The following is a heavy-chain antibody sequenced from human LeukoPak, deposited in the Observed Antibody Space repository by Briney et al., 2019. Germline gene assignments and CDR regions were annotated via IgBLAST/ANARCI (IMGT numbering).Heavy chain of an antibody. J-gene: IGHJ5*02. CDR3: ARGYCSSTSCYTQYNWFDP. Sequence: SVKVSCKASGGTFSSYAISWVRQAPGQGLEWMGGIIPIFGTATYAQKFQGRVTITTDESTSTAYMELSSLRSEDTAVYYCARGYCSSTSCYTQYNWFDPWGQGTLVTVSS. CDR1: GGTFSSYA. V-gene: IGHV1-69*05. CDR2: IIPIFGTA. D-gene: IGHD2-2*02.